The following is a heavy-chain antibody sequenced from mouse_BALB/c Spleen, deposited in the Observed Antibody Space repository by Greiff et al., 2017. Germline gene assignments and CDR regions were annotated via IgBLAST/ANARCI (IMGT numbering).Heavy chain of an antibody. V-gene: IGHV5-6-2*01. Sequence: EVHLVESGGGLVKLGGSLKLSCAASGFTFSSYYMSWVRQTPEKRLELVAAINSNGGSTYYPDTVKGRFTISRDNAKNTLYLQMSSLKSEDTALYYCARRGYYYGSSYLDYWGQGTTLTVSS. J-gene: IGHJ2*01. CDR2: INSNGGST. CDR1: GFTFSSYY. D-gene: IGHD1-1*01. CDR3: ARRGYYYGSSYLDY.